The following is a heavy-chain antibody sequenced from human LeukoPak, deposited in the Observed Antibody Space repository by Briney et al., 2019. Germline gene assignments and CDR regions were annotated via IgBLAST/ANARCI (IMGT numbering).Heavy chain of an antibody. CDR1: VYSISSGYY. J-gene: IGHJ4*02. CDR2: IYHSGST. CDR3: ARDLDRTLDY. V-gene: IGHV4-38-2*02. D-gene: IGHD2-2*01. Sequence: SETLSLTCTVSVYSISSGYYWGWIRQPPGKGLEWIGSIYHSGSTYYNPSLKSRDTISVDTSKNQFSLKLSSVTAADTAVYYCARDLDRTLDYWGQGTLVTVSS.